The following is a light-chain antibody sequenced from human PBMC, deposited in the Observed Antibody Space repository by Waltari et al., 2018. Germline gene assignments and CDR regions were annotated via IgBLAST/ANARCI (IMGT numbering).Light chain of an antibody. CDR3: QQYNTDYT. CDR2: KAS. V-gene: IGKV1-5*03. Sequence: DVQMTQSPSTLSASVGDTVSITCRASQSIMSWLAWYQQKAGKAPKGLISKASTLESGVPSRFSGSESGTEFTLTISNLQPDDFATYYCQQYNTDYTFGQGTILEIK. CDR1: QSIMSW. J-gene: IGKJ2*01.